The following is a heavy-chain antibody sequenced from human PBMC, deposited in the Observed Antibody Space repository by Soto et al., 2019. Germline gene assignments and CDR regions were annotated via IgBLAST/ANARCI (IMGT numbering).Heavy chain of an antibody. CDR1: GFIFSDYG. D-gene: IGHD3-3*01. V-gene: IGHV3-23*01. CDR3: AKITVRQWILSRYLDY. CDR2: ISSNGVST. Sequence: GGSLRLSCAASGFIFSDYGMAWVRQAPGKGLQWVSGISSNGVSTYYADSVKGRFTISRDNSINTLFLEMNSLTVEDTAIYYCAKITVRQWILSRYLDYWGQGS. J-gene: IGHJ4*02.